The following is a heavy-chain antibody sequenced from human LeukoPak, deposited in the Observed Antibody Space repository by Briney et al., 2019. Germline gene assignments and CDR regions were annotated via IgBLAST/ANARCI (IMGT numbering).Heavy chain of an antibody. CDR1: GFPFRDHA. CDR3: ASDEFDGYNLGPSIY. J-gene: IGHJ4*02. V-gene: IGHV3-30*03. D-gene: IGHD5-24*01. Sequence: GGSLRLSCEASGFPFRDHAMHWVRQAPGKGLEWVAVISYDARHENYADSVKGRFTVSRDDSRSTLYLQMNSLKTDDTAVYLCASDEFDGYNLGPSIYWGQGTLVTVSS. CDR2: ISYDARHE.